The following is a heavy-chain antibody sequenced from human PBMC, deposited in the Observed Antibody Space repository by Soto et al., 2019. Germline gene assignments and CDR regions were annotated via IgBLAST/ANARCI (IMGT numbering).Heavy chain of an antibody. V-gene: IGHV1-18*01. Sequence: GASVKVSCKASGYTFTSYGISWVRQAPGQGLEWMGWISAYNGNTNYAQKLQGRVTMTTDTSTSTAYMELSSLRSEDTAVYYCATSGVVPAAQVLSFDIGGQGTMVTVS. D-gene: IGHD2-2*01. CDR1: GYTFTSYG. CDR3: ATSGVVPAAQVLSFDI. CDR2: ISAYNGNT. J-gene: IGHJ3*02.